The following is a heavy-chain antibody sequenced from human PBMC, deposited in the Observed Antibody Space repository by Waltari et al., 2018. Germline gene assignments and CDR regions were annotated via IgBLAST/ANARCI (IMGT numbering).Heavy chain of an antibody. CDR1: GGSFSGYY. Sequence: QVQLQQWGAGLLKPSETLSLTCAVYGGSFSGYYWSWLRQPPGKGLEWIGEINHSGSTNYKPSLKSRVTISVDTSKNQFSLKLSSVTAADTAVYYCARGSIAVAGTENYYYMDVWGKGTTVTVSS. J-gene: IGHJ6*03. D-gene: IGHD6-19*01. V-gene: IGHV4-34*01. CDR3: ARGSIAVAGTENYYYMDV. CDR2: INHSGST.